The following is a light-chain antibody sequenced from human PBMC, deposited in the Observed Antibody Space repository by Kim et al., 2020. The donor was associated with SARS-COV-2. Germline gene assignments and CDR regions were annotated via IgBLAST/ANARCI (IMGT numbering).Light chain of an antibody. J-gene: IGKJ4*01. CDR3: QHYDNSPLT. V-gene: IGKV3-20*01. CDR1: QSINRRF. CDR2: GAS. Sequence: SPVEKAPLPCMASQSINRRFLAWDQQRPGQAPRLLIYGASSRATGIPDRCSGSGSGTDFTLTITRLEPEDVAVYFCQHYDNSPLTFGGGTKVDIK.